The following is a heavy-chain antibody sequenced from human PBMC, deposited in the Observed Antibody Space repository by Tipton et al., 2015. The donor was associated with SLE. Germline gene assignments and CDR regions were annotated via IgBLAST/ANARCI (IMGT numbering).Heavy chain of an antibody. D-gene: IGHD6-19*01. CDR3: TAYISGWYLYFDL. V-gene: IGHV3-15*01. CDR1: GFTFSNVW. J-gene: IGHJ2*01. Sequence: SLRLSCAASGFTFSNVWMSWVRQAPGKGLEWIGRIKSRSDGGTTDYAAPEKGRFTISRDDSLNTLYLQMNSLKTEDTAVYYCTAYISGWYLYFDLWGRGTLVTVSS. CDR2: IKSRSDGGTT.